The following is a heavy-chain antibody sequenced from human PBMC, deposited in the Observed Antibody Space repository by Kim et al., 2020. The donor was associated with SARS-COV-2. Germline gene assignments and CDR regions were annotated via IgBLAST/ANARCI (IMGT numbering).Heavy chain of an antibody. CDR2: IKQDGSEK. D-gene: IGHD3-22*01. CDR1: GFTFSSYW. CDR3: ARDTYYYDSSGYRLNWFDP. V-gene: IGHV3-7*01. J-gene: IGHJ5*02. Sequence: GGSLRLSCAASGFTFSSYWMSWVRQAPGKGLEWVANIKQDGSEKYYVDSVKGRFTISRDNAKNSLYLQMNSLRAEDTAVYYCARDTYYYDSSGYRLNWFDPWGQGTLVTVSS.